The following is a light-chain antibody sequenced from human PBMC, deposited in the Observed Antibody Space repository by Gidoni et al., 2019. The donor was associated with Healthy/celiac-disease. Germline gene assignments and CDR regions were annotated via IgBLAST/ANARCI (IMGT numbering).Light chain of an antibody. CDR2: EVS. CDR3: SSYTSSSNV. V-gene: IGLV2-14*01. Sequence: QSALTQPASVSGSPGQSITISCTGTSSDVGGYNYVSWYQQHPGKAPKLMISEVSNRPSGVSNRFSGSKSGNTASLTISGLQAEDEADYYCSSYTSSSNVFGTGTKVTVL. CDR1: SSDVGGYNY. J-gene: IGLJ1*01.